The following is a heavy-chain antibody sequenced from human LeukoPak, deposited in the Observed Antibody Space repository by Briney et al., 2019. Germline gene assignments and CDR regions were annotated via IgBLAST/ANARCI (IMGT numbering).Heavy chain of an antibody. CDR2: ISAYNGNT. J-gene: IGHJ6*02. CDR3: ARDGRKDYYYYGMDV. D-gene: IGHD1-26*01. CDR1: GYTFTTYG. V-gene: IGHV1-18*01. Sequence: ASVKVSCKASGYTFTTYGISWVRQAPGQGLEWMGWISAYNGNTNYAQKLQGRVTMTTDTSTSTAYMELRRLRSDDTAVYYCARDGRKDYYYYGMDVWGQGTTVTVSS.